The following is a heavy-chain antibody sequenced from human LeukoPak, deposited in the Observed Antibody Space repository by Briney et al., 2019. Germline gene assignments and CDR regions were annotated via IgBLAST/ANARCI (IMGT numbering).Heavy chain of an antibody. CDR2: IYYSGST. CDR1: GGSISSGGYY. CDR3: ARDRSLYSGGYSDY. V-gene: IGHV4-31*03. Sequence: PSETLSLTCTVSGGSISSGGYYWSWIRQHPGKGLEWIGYIYYSGSTYYNPSLKSRVTISVDTSKNQFSLKLSSVTAADTAVYYCARDRSLYSGGYSDYWGQGTLVTVSS. J-gene: IGHJ4*02. D-gene: IGHD1-26*01.